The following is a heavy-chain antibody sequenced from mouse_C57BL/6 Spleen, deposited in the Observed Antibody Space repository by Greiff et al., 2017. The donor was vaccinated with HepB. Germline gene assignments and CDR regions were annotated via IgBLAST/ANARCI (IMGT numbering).Heavy chain of an antibody. CDR2: IYPGDGDT. D-gene: IGHD1-1*01. Sequence: QVQLKESGAELVKPGASVKISCKASGYAFSSYWMNWVKQRPGKGLEWIGQIYPGDGDTNYNGKFKGKATLTADKSSSTAYMQLSSLTSEDSAVYFCARPYGSSGAWFAYWGQGTLVTVSA. CDR3: ARPYGSSGAWFAY. J-gene: IGHJ3*01. CDR1: GYAFSSYW. V-gene: IGHV1-80*01.